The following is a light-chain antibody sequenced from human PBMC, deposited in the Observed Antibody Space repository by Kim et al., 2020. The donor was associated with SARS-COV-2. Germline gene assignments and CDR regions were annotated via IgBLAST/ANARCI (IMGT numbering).Light chain of an antibody. CDR1: QSISTY. Sequence: DIQMTQSPSSLAASIGDRVTIACRASQSISTYLNWYQQKPGKAPKLLIYAASSLQSGVPSRFSGSGSGTHFTITISSLQPEDFATYYCQQSHTTPLLTFGGGTKVDIK. J-gene: IGKJ4*01. CDR2: AAS. V-gene: IGKV1-39*01. CDR3: QQSHTTPLLT.